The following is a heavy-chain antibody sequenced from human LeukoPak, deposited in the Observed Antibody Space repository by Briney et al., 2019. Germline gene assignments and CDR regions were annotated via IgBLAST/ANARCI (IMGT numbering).Heavy chain of an antibody. V-gene: IGHV3-23*01. CDR1: GFTFSSYA. D-gene: IGHD3-22*01. CDR3: AKDLRGYYYDSSGSDY. Sequence: PGGSLRLSCAASGFTFSSYAMSWVRQAPGKGLEWVSAISNSGGSTYYANSVKGRFTISRDNSKNTLSLQMNNLRAEDTAVYYCAKDLRGYYYDSSGSDYWGQGTLVTVSS. CDR2: ISNSGGST. J-gene: IGHJ4*02.